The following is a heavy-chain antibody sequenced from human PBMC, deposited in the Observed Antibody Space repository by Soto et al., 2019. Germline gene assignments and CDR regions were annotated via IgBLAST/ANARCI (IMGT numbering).Heavy chain of an antibody. CDR2: ISYDGSNK. CDR3: ARVSRAMIVVVITVSFDY. D-gene: IGHD3-22*01. Sequence: GGSLRLSCAASGFTFNNYAMHWGRQAPGKGLEWVAVISYDGSNKYYADSVKGRFTISRDNSKNTLYLQMDSLRAEDTAVYYCARVSRAMIVVVITVSFDYWGQGTLVTVSS. J-gene: IGHJ4*02. V-gene: IGHV3-30-3*01. CDR1: GFTFNNYA.